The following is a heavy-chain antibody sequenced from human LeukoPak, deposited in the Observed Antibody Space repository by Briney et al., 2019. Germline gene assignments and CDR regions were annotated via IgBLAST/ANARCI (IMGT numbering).Heavy chain of an antibody. V-gene: IGHV3-7*01. D-gene: IGHD3-22*01. CDR3: ARLPFRHWLDY. CDR2: IKQDGSEK. Sequence: PGGSLRLSCAASGFTFSSYWMGWVRQAPGKGLEWVANIKQDGSEKYYVDSVKGRFTISRDNAENSLYLQMNSLRAEDTAVYYCARLPFRHWLDYCGQGTLVTVSS. CDR1: GFTFSSYW. J-gene: IGHJ4*02.